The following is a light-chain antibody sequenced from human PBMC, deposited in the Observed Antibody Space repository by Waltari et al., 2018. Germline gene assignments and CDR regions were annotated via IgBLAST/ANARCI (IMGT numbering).Light chain of an antibody. J-gene: IGLJ1*01. CDR2: EVT. Sequence: QSALTQPASVSGSPGQSIPISCTGTSRDVGRYNLVSWYQQHPGKAPKLMIYEVTERPSGVSNRFSGSKSDNTASLTISGLQAEDEADYYCCSHAGSSIYVFGTGTKVTIL. CDR3: CSHAGSSIYV. CDR1: SRDVGRYNL. V-gene: IGLV2-23*02.